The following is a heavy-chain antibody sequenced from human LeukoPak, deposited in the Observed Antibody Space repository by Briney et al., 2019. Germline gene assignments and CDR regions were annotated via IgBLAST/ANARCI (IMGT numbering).Heavy chain of an antibody. Sequence: GGSLRLSCAASGFTVSSNYMSWVRQAPGKGLEWVSVIYSGGSTYYADSVKGRFTISRDNSKNTLYLQMNSLRAEDTAVYYCARVDTVSGILVWGQGTLVTVSS. CDR1: GFTVSSNY. CDR2: IYSGGST. D-gene: IGHD5-18*01. V-gene: IGHV3-53*01. CDR3: ARVDTVSGILV. J-gene: IGHJ4*02.